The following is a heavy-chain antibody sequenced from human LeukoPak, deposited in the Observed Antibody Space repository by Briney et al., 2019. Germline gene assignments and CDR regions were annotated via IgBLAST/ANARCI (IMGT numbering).Heavy chain of an antibody. CDR2: IYHIGNT. V-gene: IGHV4-59*08. CDR1: GASIRSNY. J-gene: IGHJ3*02. D-gene: IGHD3-22*01. Sequence: SETLSLTCTVSGASIRSNYWSWIRQPPGKGLEWIGYIYHIGNTNYNPSLKSRLTISVDTSKDQFSLKLNSVTAADTAVYYYARHSLNYYDSSGLDTDAFDIWGQGTMVTVSS. CDR3: ARHSLNYYDSSGLDTDAFDI.